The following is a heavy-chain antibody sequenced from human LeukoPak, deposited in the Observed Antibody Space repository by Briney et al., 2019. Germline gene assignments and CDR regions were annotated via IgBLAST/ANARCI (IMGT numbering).Heavy chain of an antibody. Sequence: GESLKISCKDSGYSFTNHWTGWVRQMPGKGLEWMGIIYPGDSDTRYSPSFQGQVTISADKSISTAYLQWSSLKASDTAMYYCARTGRYSYGYEFDYWGQGTLVTVSS. D-gene: IGHD5-18*01. CDR1: GYSFTNHW. J-gene: IGHJ4*01. CDR2: IYPGDSDT. V-gene: IGHV5-51*01. CDR3: ARTGRYSYGYEFDY.